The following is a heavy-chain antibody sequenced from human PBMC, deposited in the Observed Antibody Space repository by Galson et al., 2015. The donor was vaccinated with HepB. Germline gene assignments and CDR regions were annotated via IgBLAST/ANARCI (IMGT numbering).Heavy chain of an antibody. CDR3: ARGLTCSSTSCPDY. D-gene: IGHD2-2*01. J-gene: IGHJ4*02. CDR2: IIPILGIA. V-gene: IGHV1-69*02. CDR1: GGTFSSYT. Sequence: SVKVSCKASGGTFSSYTISWVRQAPGQGLEWMGRIIPILGIANYAQKFQGRVTITADKSTSTAYMELSSLRSEDTAVYYCARGLTCSSTSCPDYWGQGTLVTVSS.